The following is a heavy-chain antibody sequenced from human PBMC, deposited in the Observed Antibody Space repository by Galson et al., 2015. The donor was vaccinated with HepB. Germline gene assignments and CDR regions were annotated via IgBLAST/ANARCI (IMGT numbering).Heavy chain of an antibody. D-gene: IGHD6-19*01. CDR1: GGSISGHW. CDR3: ARHIAVPGSRGFDS. CDR2: IYHTGRS. J-gene: IGHJ4*02. V-gene: IGHV4-4*02. Sequence: ETLSLTCAVSGGSISGHWWSWVRQPPGKGLEWIGEIYHTGRSNSNPSLTSRVYISIDNSNNKFSLTLNSVTAADTAVYYCARHIAVPGSRGFDSWGQGALVTVSS.